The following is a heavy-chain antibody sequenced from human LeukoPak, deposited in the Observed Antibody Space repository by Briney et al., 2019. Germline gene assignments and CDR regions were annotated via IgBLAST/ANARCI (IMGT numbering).Heavy chain of an antibody. CDR3: ARVAGYSSSWGFDY. V-gene: IGHV2-70*04. CDR2: IAWDDDK. D-gene: IGHD6-13*01. CDR1: WFSRSTSGMR. Sequence: GPTLVNPTQTLTLTCTFSWFSRSTSGMRVSWIRQPPGKALEWLARIAWDDDKFYSQSLKTRLTISKDTSKNHVVLTMTNMDPVDTATYYCARVAGYSSSWGFDYWGQGTLVTVSS. J-gene: IGHJ4*02.